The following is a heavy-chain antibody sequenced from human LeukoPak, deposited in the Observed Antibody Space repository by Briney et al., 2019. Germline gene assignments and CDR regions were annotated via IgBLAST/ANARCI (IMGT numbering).Heavy chain of an antibody. CDR3: ARGDPKIIAVAGDY. J-gene: IGHJ4*02. V-gene: IGHV1-69*05. D-gene: IGHD6-19*01. CDR2: IIPIFGTA. Sequence: GASVKVSCKASGGTFSSYAISWVRQAPGQGLEWMGGIIPIFGTANYAQKFQGRVTITTDDSTSTAYMELSSLRSEDTAVYYCARGDPKIIAVAGDYWGQGTLVTVSS. CDR1: GGTFSSYA.